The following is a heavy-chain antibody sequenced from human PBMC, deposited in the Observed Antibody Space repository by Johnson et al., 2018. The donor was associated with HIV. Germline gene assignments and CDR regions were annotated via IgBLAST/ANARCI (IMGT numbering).Heavy chain of an antibody. CDR1: GFTFSSYW. D-gene: IGHD1-7*01. J-gene: IGHJ3*02. Sequence: QVQVLESGGGLVQPGGSLRLSCAASGFTFSSYWMHWVHQAPGKGLVWVALISYDASNKYYADSVKGRFTISRDNSKNTLYLQMNSLGAEDTAVYYCARAPQTYNWSYMMAFDIWGQWTMVTVSS. CDR3: ARAPQTYNWSYMMAFDI. V-gene: IGHV3-30*14. CDR2: ISYDASNK.